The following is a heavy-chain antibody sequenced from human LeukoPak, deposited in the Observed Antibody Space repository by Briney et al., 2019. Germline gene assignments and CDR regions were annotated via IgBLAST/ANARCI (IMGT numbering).Heavy chain of an antibody. CDR1: GGSISSSSYY. Sequence: SETLSLTCTVSGGSISSSSYYWGWIRQPPGKGLEWIGSIYYSGSTYYNPSLKSRVTISVDTSKNQFSLKLSSVTAADTAVYYCARSDGDSYCSGGSCYYYYYGMDVWGQGTTVTVSS. V-gene: IGHV4-39*01. J-gene: IGHJ6*02. CDR3: ARSDGDSYCSGGSCYYYYYGMDV. CDR2: IYYSGST. D-gene: IGHD2-15*01.